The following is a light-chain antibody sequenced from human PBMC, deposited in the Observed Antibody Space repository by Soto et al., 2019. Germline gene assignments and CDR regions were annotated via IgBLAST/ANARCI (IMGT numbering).Light chain of an antibody. CDR2: EGS. CDR3: CSYAGSSSYV. CDR1: SSDVGSYNL. Sequence: QSALTQPASVSGSPGQSITISCTGTSSDVGSYNLVSWYQQHPGKAPKLMIYEGSKRPLGVSNRFLGSKSGNTASLTISGLQAEDEADYYCCSYAGSSSYVFGSGTKVTVL. V-gene: IGLV2-23*01. J-gene: IGLJ1*01.